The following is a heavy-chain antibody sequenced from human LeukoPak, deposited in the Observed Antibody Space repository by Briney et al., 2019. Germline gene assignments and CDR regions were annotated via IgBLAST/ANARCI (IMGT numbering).Heavy chain of an antibody. CDR1: GGSISNYY. CDR3: ARVYYSSSYDYWYFDL. V-gene: IGHV4-59*01. D-gene: IGHD6-13*01. CDR2: IYYSGST. Sequence: SETLSLTCTVSGGSISNYYWSWIRQPPGKGLEWIGYIYYSGSTNYNPSLKSRVTISVDTSKNQFSLKLSSVTAADTAVYYCARVYYSSSYDYWYFDLWGRGTLVTVSS. J-gene: IGHJ2*01.